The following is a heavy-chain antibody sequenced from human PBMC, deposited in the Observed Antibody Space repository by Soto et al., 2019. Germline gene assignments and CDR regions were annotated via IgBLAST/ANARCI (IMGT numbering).Heavy chain of an antibody. J-gene: IGHJ6*03. CDR1: GYSFTSYW. CDR2: IYPGDSDT. Sequence: GESLKISCKGSGYSFTSYWIGWVRQMPGKGLEWMGIIYPGDSDTRYSPSFKGQVTISADKSISTAYLQGSSLKASDTAMYYCARLFGEGFGLPYDILTGYTTLHDYYYYMDVWGKGTTVTVSS. CDR3: ARLFGEGFGLPYDILTGYTTLHDYYYYMDV. D-gene: IGHD3-9*01. V-gene: IGHV5-51*01.